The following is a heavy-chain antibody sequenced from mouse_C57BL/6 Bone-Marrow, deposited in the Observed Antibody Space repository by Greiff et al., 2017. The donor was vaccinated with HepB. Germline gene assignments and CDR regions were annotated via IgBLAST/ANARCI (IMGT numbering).Heavy chain of an antibody. Sequence: VQLQQSGAELVRPGASVKLSCTASGFNIKDDYMHWVKQRPEQGLEWIGWIDPENGDTEYASKFQGKATITADTSSNTAYLQLSSLTSEDTAVYYCAEYPSDEFAYWGEESLGTVSA. D-gene: IGHD5-2*01. CDR3: AEYPSDEFAY. CDR1: GFNIKDDY. V-gene: IGHV14-4*01. CDR2: IDPENGDT. J-gene: IGHJ3*01.